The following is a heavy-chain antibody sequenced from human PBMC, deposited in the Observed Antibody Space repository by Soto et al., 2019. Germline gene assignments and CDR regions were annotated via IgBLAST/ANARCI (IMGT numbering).Heavy chain of an antibody. Sequence: EVQLLESGGGLVQPGGSLRLSCAASGFTFSSYAMSWVRQAPGKGLEWVSAISGSGDSTYYADSVKGRFTISRDNSKNTLYLQMNSLGAEDTAVYYCARRSSGWYFDYWGQGTLVTVSS. CDR2: ISGSGDST. CDR1: GFTFSSYA. CDR3: ARRSSGWYFDY. D-gene: IGHD6-19*01. J-gene: IGHJ4*02. V-gene: IGHV3-23*01.